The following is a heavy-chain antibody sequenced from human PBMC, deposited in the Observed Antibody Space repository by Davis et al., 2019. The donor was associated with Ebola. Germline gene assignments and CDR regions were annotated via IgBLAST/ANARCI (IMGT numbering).Heavy chain of an antibody. CDR3: AKNQGNWYFDL. CDR1: GFTFSSYS. J-gene: IGHJ2*01. CDR2: ISGNGGST. Sequence: GESLKISCAASGFTFSSYSMNWVRQAPGKGLEWVSGISGNGGSTYYADSVKGRFTISRDNSKNTLYLQTNSLRAEDTAVYYCAKNQGNWYFDLWGRGTLVTVSS. V-gene: IGHV3-23*01.